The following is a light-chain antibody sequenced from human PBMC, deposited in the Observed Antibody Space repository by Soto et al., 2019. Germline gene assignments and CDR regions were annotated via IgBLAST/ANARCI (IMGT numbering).Light chain of an antibody. CDR2: KAS. V-gene: IGKV1-5*03. J-gene: IGKJ1*01. CDR3: QQYNSYRRT. Sequence: DIQMTQSPSTLSASVGDRVTITCRASQSISSWLAWYQQKPGKAPKLLIYKASSLESGVPSRFSGCGSGTEFTLTISSLQPDDFATYYCQQYNSYRRTFGQGTKVEIQ. CDR1: QSISSW.